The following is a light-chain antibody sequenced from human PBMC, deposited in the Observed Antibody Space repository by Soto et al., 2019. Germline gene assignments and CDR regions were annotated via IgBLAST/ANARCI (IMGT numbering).Light chain of an antibody. CDR3: SSYTSSSTLEV. CDR1: SSDIGGYNF. CDR2: DVF. V-gene: IGLV2-14*01. Sequence: QYALTQPASVSGSPGQSITISCTGTSSDIGGYNFVSWYQQYPGKAPKLIIYDVFSRPSGVSNRFSGSKSGNTASLTISGLQAEDEADYYCSSYTSSSTLEVFGGGTKLTVL. J-gene: IGLJ2*01.